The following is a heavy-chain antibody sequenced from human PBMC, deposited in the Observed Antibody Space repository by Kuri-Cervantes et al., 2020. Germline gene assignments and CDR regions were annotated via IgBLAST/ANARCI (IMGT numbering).Heavy chain of an antibody. CDR2: IIPIFGTA. V-gene: IGHV1-69*13. J-gene: IGHJ3*02. CDR3: AREDGSSSVAFDI. CDR1: GGTFSSYA. D-gene: IGHD6-6*01. Sequence: SVKVSCKASGGTFSSYAISWVRQAPGQGLEWMGGIIPIFGTANYAQKFQGRVTITADESTSTDYLELSSLRSEDTAVYYCAREDGSSSVAFDIWGQGTMVTVSS.